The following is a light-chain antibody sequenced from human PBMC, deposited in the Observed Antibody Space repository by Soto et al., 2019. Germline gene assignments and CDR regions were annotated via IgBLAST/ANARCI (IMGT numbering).Light chain of an antibody. CDR3: QQSYSTPV. CDR2: AAS. CDR1: QSISSY. Sequence: DIQMTQSPSSLSASVGDRVTITCRASQSISSYLNWYQQKPGKAPKLLIYAASSLQSGVPSRFSGSESGTDFTLTISRLQPEDFATYYGQQSYSTPVFGQGTKLEIK. J-gene: IGKJ2*01. V-gene: IGKV1-39*01.